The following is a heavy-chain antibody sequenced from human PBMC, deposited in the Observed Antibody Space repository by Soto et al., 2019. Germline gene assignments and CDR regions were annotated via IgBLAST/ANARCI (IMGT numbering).Heavy chain of an antibody. Sequence: EVQLVESGGGLVQPGGSLRLSCTASGFTFSDSWMTWVRQAPGTGLEWVARIKPDESEKKYADSVKGRFSISRDNAKNSMYLQMDSVRGEDTAVYYCVRGGSNYAGWGQGTLVTVSS. CDR2: IKPDESEK. CDR3: VRGGSNYAG. CDR1: GFTFSDSW. J-gene: IGHJ4*02. D-gene: IGHD4-4*01. V-gene: IGHV3-7*01.